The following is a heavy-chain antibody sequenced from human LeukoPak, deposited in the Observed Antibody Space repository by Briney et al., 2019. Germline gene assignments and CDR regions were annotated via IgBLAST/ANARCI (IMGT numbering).Heavy chain of an antibody. CDR3: ASSSRLIVVPRAFDI. Sequence: SQTLSLTCTVSGGSISSGGYYWSWIRQHPGKGLEWIGYIYYSGSTYYNPSLKSRVTISVDTSKNQFSLKLSSVTAADTAVYYCASSSRLIVVPRAFDIWGQGTMVTVSS. V-gene: IGHV4-31*03. J-gene: IGHJ3*02. CDR2: IYYSGST. D-gene: IGHD3-22*01. CDR1: GGSISSGGYY.